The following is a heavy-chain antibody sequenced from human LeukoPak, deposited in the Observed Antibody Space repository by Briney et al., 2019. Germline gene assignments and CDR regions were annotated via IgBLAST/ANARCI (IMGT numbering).Heavy chain of an antibody. CDR1: GGSISSGSYY. V-gene: IGHV4-61*02. D-gene: IGHD6-6*01. CDR2: IYTSGST. CDR3: ARFPIVARPYYYYYMDV. Sequence: SETLSLTCTVSGGSISSGSYYWSWIRQPAGKGLDWIGSIYTSGSTNYNPSLKSRVTISVDTSKNQFSLKLSSVTAADTAVYYCARFPIVARPYYYYYMDVWGKGTTVTVSS. J-gene: IGHJ6*03.